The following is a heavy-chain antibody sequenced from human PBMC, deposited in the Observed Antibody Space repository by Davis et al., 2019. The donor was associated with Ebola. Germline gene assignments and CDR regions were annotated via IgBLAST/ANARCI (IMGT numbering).Heavy chain of an antibody. CDR3: ARDPIKHCTGGVCQGGVDY. J-gene: IGHJ4*02. V-gene: IGHV1-18*01. Sequence: AASVKVSCKASGYTFTSYGISWVRQAPGQGLEWMGWISAYNGNTNYAQKLQGRVTMTTDTSTSPAYMELRSLRSDDTAVYYCARDPIKHCTGGVCQGGVDYWGQGTLVTVSS. D-gene: IGHD2-8*02. CDR2: ISAYNGNT. CDR1: GYTFTSYG.